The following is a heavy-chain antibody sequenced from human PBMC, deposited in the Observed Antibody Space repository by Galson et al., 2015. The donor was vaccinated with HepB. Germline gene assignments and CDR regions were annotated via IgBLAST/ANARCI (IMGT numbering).Heavy chain of an antibody. J-gene: IGHJ4*02. D-gene: IGHD2-21*02. Sequence: SVKVSCKASGYTFTSYAMHWVRQAPGQRLEWMGWINAGNGNTKYSQKFQGRVTITRDTSASTAYMELSSLRSEDTAVYYCARRLTGDYYFDYWGQGTLVTVSS. CDR1: GYTFTSYA. V-gene: IGHV1-3*01. CDR3: ARRLTGDYYFDY. CDR2: INAGNGNT.